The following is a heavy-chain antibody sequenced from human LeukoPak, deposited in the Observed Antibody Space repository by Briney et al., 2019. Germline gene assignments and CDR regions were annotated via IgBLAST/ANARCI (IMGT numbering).Heavy chain of an antibody. CDR1: GGSISSGGYY. V-gene: IGHV4-31*03. J-gene: IGHJ3*02. CDR2: IYFSGST. D-gene: IGHD5/OR15-5a*01. Sequence: SETLSLTCTVSGGSISSGGYYWSWIRQHPGEGLEWIGYIYFSGSTYYNPSLKSRVTISVDTSKNQFSLKLSSVTAADTAVYYCARESSTRGRPFDIWGQGTMVTVSS. CDR3: ARESSTRGRPFDI.